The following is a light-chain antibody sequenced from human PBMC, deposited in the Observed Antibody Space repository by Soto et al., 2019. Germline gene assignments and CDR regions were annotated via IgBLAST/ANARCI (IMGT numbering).Light chain of an antibody. CDR1: QSVVNY. V-gene: IGKV3-11*01. J-gene: IGKJ3*01. CDR2: DAS. CDR3: QQRSRWGFT. Sequence: EIVLTQSPAILSLSPGERATLSCRASQSVVNYLAWYQQKPGQAPRLLIYDASTRAADTPARFSGSGSGTDFTLPISSREPEDFAVYFCQQRSRWGFTFGPGTKVDVK.